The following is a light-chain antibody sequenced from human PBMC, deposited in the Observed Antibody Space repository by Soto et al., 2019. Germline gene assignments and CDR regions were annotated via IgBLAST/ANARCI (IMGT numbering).Light chain of an antibody. CDR2: LAS. J-gene: IGKJ1*01. V-gene: IGKV1-9*01. CDR1: RTIDNY. Sequence: IQLTQSPSSLSASVGDTVTISCRASRTIDNYLAWYQQYPGRAPKLLIYLASTLQSGVPSRFSGSGSGTDFKLTISSLQPEDFVTYYCQQLDSNPPWTFGQGTRVEIK. CDR3: QQLDSNPPWT.